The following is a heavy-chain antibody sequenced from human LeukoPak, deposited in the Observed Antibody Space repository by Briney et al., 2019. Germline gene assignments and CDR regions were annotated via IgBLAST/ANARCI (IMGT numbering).Heavy chain of an antibody. CDR1: GFTFSTYA. J-gene: IGHJ4*02. CDR2: INSNGDEI. CDR3: ANWIGSASRDY. V-gene: IGHV3-23*01. D-gene: IGHD6-6*01. Sequence: GGSLRFTCAASGFTFSTYAMTWVRQAPGKGLEWVSGINSNGDEIYYADSVRGRFTISRDNSNNALYLQMDSLRAEDTAVYYCANWIGSASRDYWGQGTLAIVSS.